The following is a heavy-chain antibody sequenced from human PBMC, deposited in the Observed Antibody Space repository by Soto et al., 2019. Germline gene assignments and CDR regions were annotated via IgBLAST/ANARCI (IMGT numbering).Heavy chain of an antibody. CDR2: IYYSVST. J-gene: IGHJ5*02. D-gene: IGHD3-9*01. CDR1: GGSISRGGYY. V-gene: IGHV4-31*03. CDR3: ASNPCGDFDSDGYNWFDP. Sequence: QVQLQESGPRLVKPSQTLSLTCTVSGGSISRGGYYWSWIRQHPGKGLEWIGYIYYSVSTYYNPSLKSRVTIAVDTSKNQFSLKLSSVTAADTAVYYCASNPCGDFDSDGYNWFDPWGQGTLVTVSS.